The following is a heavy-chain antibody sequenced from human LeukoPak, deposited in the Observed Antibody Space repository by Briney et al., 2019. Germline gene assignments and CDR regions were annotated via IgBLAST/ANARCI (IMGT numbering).Heavy chain of an antibody. CDR1: GFTFSSYS. J-gene: IGHJ4*02. V-gene: IGHV3-21*01. CDR2: ISSSSSYI. CDR3: AGCGGDCSTLDY. Sequence: GGSLRLSCAASGFTFSSYSMNWVRQAPGKGLEWVSSISSSSSYIYYADSVKGRFTISRDNAKNSLYLQMNSLRAEDTAVYYCAGCGGDCSTLDYWGQGTLVTVSS. D-gene: IGHD2-21*02.